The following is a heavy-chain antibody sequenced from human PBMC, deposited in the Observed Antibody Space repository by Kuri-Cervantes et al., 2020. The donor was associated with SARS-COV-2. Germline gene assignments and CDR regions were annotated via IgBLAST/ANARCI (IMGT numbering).Heavy chain of an antibody. V-gene: IGHV4-34*01. Sequence: SETLSLTCAVSGYSISSGYYWSWIRQPPGKGLEWSGEINHSGSTNYNPSLKSRVTISVDTSKNQFSLKLSSVTAADTAVYYCARQSTSAITIFGVVINGGWFDPWGQGTLVTVSS. CDR3: ARQSTSAITIFGVVINGGWFDP. D-gene: IGHD3-3*01. CDR2: INHSGST. CDR1: GYSISSGYY. J-gene: IGHJ5*02.